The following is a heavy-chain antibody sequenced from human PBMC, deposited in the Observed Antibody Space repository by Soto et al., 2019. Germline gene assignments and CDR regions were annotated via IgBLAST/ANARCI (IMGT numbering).Heavy chain of an antibody. CDR1: GITFDNYA. CDR2: ISGSGDNT. Sequence: GGSLRLSCAASGITFDNYAMSWVRQTPGKGLEWVSAISGSGDNTYHADSVKGRFTISRDNSKNTLYLQMNSLRAEDTAVYYCAKSRIAMTTYFDYWGQGALVTVS. J-gene: IGHJ4*02. CDR3: AKSRIAMTTYFDY. D-gene: IGHD4-4*01. V-gene: IGHV3-23*01.